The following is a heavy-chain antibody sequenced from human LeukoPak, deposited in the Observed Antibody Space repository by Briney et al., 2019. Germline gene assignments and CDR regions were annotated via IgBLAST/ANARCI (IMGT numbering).Heavy chain of an antibody. Sequence: SSETLSLTCTVSACSISSSSYYWRWIRQPPGKGRERIGSIYYSGSTYYNPSLKSRVNISVDTSKNQFSLKLSSVAAADTAVYYCARHLGGNGAFDIWGQGTMVSVSS. V-gene: IGHV4-39*01. D-gene: IGHD4-23*01. CDR1: ACSISSSSYY. CDR3: ARHLGGNGAFDI. J-gene: IGHJ3*02. CDR2: IYYSGST.